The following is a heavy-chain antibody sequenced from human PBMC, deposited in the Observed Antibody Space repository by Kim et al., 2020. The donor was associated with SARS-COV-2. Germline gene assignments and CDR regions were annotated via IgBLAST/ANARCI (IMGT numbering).Heavy chain of an antibody. CDR3: ARQFSMVRGALGVYYYYGMDV. V-gene: IGHV4-39*01. CDR1: GGSISSSSYY. Sequence: SETLSLTCTVSGGSISSSSYYWGWIRQPPGKGLEWIGSIYYSGSTYYNPSLKSRVTISVDTSKNQFSLKLSSVTAADTAVYYCARQFSMVRGALGVYYYYGMDVWGQGTTVTVSS. CDR2: IYYSGST. D-gene: IGHD3-10*01. J-gene: IGHJ6*02.